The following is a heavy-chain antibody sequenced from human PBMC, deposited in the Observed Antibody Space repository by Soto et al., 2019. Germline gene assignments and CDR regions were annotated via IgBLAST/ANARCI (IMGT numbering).Heavy chain of an antibody. D-gene: IGHD1-1*01. J-gene: IGHJ6*01. Sequence: SETLSLTCAISGYSVSSNSAAWNWIIQSPSRGLEWLGRTYYRSKWYNDYAVSVKSRITINPDTSKNQFSLQLNSVTPEDTAVYYCAREDNWKQLSPEVWGQGTTVIGSS. CDR3: AREDNWKQLSPEV. CDR1: GYSVSSNSAA. V-gene: IGHV6-1*01. CDR2: TYYRSKWYN.